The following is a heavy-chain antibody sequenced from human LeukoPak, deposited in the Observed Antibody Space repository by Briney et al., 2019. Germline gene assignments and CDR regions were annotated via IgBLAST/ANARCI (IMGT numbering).Heavy chain of an antibody. J-gene: IGHJ5*02. CDR3: ARENDYGDDNWFDP. CDR1: GFTFRSHA. V-gene: IGHV3-30-3*01. Sequence: PGGSLRLSCAASGFTFRSHAMHWVRQAPGKGLEWVAVISYDGNNKYYADSVKGRFTISRDNSKNTLYVQMNSLRGEDTAVYHCARENDYGDDNWFDPWGQGTLVTVSS. CDR2: ISYDGNNK. D-gene: IGHD4-17*01.